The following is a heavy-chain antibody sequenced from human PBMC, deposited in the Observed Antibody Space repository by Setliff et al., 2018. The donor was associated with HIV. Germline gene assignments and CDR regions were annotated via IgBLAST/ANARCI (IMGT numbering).Heavy chain of an antibody. D-gene: IGHD3-10*01. CDR2: VYASAYS. V-gene: IGHV4-4*07. CDR1: GDSIGDYY. CDR3: ARDWATRSNYYGSGSPWYFDF. J-gene: IGHJ2*01. Sequence: KPSETLSLTCTVSGDSIGDYYWNWIRQPAGKGLEWIRRVYASAYSNYNPSLKSRVTMSVDTSQNQFSLRLRSVNAADMAVYYCARDWATRSNYYGSGSPWYFDFWGRGILVTVSS.